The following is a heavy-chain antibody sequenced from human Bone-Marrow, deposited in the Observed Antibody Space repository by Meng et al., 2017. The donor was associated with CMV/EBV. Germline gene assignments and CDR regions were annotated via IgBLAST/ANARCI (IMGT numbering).Heavy chain of an antibody. CDR3: ARRGYCTNISCPDWFDP. J-gene: IGHJ5*02. Sequence: SEPLSLTCTVSGGSISSSSYYWGWIRQPPGRGLEWIGSIYYSGSTYHNPSLKSRVIMSVDTSKNQFSLRVTSVTAADTAVYYCARRGYCTNISCPDWFDPWGQGTLVTVSS. D-gene: IGHD2-2*01. CDR1: GGSISSSSYY. V-gene: IGHV4-39*07. CDR2: IYYSGST.